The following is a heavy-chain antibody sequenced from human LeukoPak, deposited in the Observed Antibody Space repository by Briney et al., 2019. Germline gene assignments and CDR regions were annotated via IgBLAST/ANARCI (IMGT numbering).Heavy chain of an antibody. CDR3: ASGDNDPLFDY. CDR1: GGSISSGGYY. CDR2: IYYSGST. Sequence: PSQTLSLTCTVSGGSISSGGYYWSWIRQHPGKGLEWIGCIYYSGSTYYNPSLKSRVTISVVTSKNQFSLKLSSVTAADTAIYYCASGDNDPLFDYWGQGTLVTVSS. D-gene: IGHD1-1*01. J-gene: IGHJ4*02. V-gene: IGHV4-31*03.